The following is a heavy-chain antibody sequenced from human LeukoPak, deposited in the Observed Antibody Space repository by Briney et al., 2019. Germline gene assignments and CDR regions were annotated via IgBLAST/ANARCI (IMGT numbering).Heavy chain of an antibody. V-gene: IGHV3-23*01. CDR3: TKKPSYYDSSGALDY. CDR1: GFTFSNYA. J-gene: IGHJ4*02. CDR2: ISGSGGST. Sequence: GGSLILSCTASGFTFSNYAMTWVRQAPGKGLEWLSVISGSGGSTYHADSVKGRFTISRDNSKNTLFLQMNSLRAEDTAVYYCTKKPSYYDSSGALDYWGQGTLVTVSS. D-gene: IGHD3-22*01.